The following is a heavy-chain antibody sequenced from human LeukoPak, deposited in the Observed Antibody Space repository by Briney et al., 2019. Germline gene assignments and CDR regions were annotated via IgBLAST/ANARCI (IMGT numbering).Heavy chain of an antibody. V-gene: IGHV1-2*06. J-gene: IGHJ4*02. D-gene: IGHD2-15*01. CDR2: INPNSGGT. Sequence: ASVKVSCKASGYTFTGYYMHWVRQAPGQGLEWIGRINPNSGGTNYAQKFQGRVTMTRDTSISTAYMEPSRLRSDDTAVYYCASPLGYCSGGSCGYWGQGTLVTVSS. CDR3: ASPLGYCSGGSCGY. CDR1: GYTFTGYY.